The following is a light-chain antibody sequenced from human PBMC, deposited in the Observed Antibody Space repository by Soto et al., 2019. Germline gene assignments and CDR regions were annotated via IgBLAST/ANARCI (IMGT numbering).Light chain of an antibody. J-gene: IGKJ4*01. CDR3: QQYNSVSLLT. CDR2: KAS. CDR1: QSISSW. V-gene: IGKV1-5*03. Sequence: DIQMTHSPSTLSSSVPHRFTITCRASQSISSWLAWYQQKPGKAPKLLIYKASTLESGVPSRFSGSGSGTEFTLTISSLQPDDFATYYCQQYNSVSLLTFGGGTKVDI.